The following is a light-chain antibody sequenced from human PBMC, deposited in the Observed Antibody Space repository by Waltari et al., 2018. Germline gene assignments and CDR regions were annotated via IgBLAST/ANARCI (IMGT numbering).Light chain of an antibody. V-gene: IGLV2-8*01. CDR1: TRDIGGYSF. Sequence: QSALTQPPSASGSPGQSVTIPCTGTTRDIGGYSFVPLYQQHPGKAPKLMIYEVSQRPAGVPDRFSGSKSGNTASLTVSGLQAEDEAYYYCSSYAGSNTLVFGGGTKLTVL. CDR2: EVS. J-gene: IGLJ2*01. CDR3: SSYAGSNTLV.